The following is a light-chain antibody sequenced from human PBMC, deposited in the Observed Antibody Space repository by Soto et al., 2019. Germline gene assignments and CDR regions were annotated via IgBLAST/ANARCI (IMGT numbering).Light chain of an antibody. CDR1: SSNIGSTY. Sequence: QTVLTQPPSASGTPGQRVTISCSGSSSNIGSTYVYWYQQLPGAAPRLLIYKNDQRPSDVPDRFSGSKSDTSASLAISGLRSEDEADYYCAAWDDSLNVLFGGGTKVTVL. J-gene: IGLJ2*01. V-gene: IGLV1-47*01. CDR3: AAWDDSLNVL. CDR2: KND.